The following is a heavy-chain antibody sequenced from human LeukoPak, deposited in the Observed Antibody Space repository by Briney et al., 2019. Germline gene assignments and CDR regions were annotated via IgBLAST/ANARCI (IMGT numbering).Heavy chain of an antibody. J-gene: IGHJ4*02. D-gene: IGHD3-16*02. CDR1: GFTFSTYW. CDR3: AKDHDYVWGSYHDHYYFDY. Sequence: GGSLRLSCAVSGFTFSTYWMSWVRPAPGRGLEWGANIKEDGSDKYYVDSVKGRFTISRDNSKNTLYLQMNSLRAEDTAVYYCAKDHDYVWGSYHDHYYFDYWGQGTLVTVSS. CDR2: IKEDGSDK. V-gene: IGHV3-7*01.